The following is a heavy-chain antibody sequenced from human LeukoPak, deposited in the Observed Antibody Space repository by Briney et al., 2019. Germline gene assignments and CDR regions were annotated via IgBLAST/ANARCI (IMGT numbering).Heavy chain of an antibody. D-gene: IGHD2/OR15-2a*01. Sequence: GGSLRLSCAASGFTFSSYGMSWVRQAPGKGLEWVAVISYDGSNKYYADSVKGRFTISRDNSRNTLYLQMNSLRAEDTAVYYCARSGLSRFGFWGQGTLVTVSS. CDR2: ISYDGSNK. V-gene: IGHV3-30*03. CDR3: ARSGLSRFGF. J-gene: IGHJ4*02. CDR1: GFTFSSYG.